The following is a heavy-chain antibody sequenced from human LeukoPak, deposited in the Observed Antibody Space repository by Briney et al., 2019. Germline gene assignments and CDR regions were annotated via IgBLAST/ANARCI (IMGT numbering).Heavy chain of an antibody. Sequence: PGGSPRLSCAASGFTFSGSAMHWVRQASGKGLEWVGRIRSKANSYATAYAASVKGRFTISRDDSKNTAYLQMNSLKTEDTAVYCCTRAYYYYMDVWGKGTTVTVSS. CDR1: GFTFSGSA. V-gene: IGHV3-73*01. CDR3: TRAYYYYMDV. CDR2: IRSKANSYAT. J-gene: IGHJ6*03.